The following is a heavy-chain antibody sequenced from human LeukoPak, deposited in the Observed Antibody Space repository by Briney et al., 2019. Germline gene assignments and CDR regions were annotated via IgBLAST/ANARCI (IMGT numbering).Heavy chain of an antibody. V-gene: IGHV3-49*04. Sequence: DPGGSLRLSCTASGFTFGDYTMNWVRQAPGEGLEWVGFIRSKAYGGTTEYAATVKGRLTISRDDSKSIAYLQMNSLKTEDTAVYYCSRDPGGTYSGYNFLDYWGQGTLVTVSS. CDR1: GFTFGDYT. CDR2: IRSKAYGGTT. J-gene: IGHJ4*02. CDR3: SRDPGGTYSGYNFLDY. D-gene: IGHD5-12*01.